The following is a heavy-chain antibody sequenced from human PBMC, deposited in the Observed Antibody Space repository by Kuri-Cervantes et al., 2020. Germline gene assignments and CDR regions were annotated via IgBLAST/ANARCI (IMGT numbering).Heavy chain of an antibody. CDR1: GGSISSYY. J-gene: IGHJ6*02. CDR2: IYTSGST. D-gene: IGHD3-9*01. V-gene: IGHV4-4*07. CDR3: ARGMYYDILTGYYPRYGMDV. Sequence: SETLSLTCTVSGGSISSYYWSWIRQPAGKGLEWIGRIYTSGSTNYNPSLKSRVTISVDTSKNQFSLKLSSVTAADTAVYYCARGMYYDILTGYYPRYGMDVWGQGTTVTVSS.